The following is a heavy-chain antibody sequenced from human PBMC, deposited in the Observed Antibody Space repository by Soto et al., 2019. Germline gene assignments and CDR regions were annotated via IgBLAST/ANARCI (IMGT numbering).Heavy chain of an antibody. D-gene: IGHD3-16*02. CDR3: ARAGGYVWGSYPIDY. Sequence: ASVKVSCKASGYTFTGYYMHWVRQAPGQGLEWMGWINPHSGGTNYAQKFQGRVTMTRDTSMSAAYMELSRLRSDDTAVYYCARAGGYVWGSYPIDYWGQGTLVTVSS. CDR1: GYTFTGYY. J-gene: IGHJ4*02. CDR2: INPHSGGT. V-gene: IGHV1-2*02.